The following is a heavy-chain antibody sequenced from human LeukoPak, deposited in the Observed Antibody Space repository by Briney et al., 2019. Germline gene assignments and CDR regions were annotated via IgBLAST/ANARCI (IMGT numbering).Heavy chain of an antibody. CDR2: IYYSGST. CDR3: ARLENYYYYYYMDV. Sequence: SETQSLTCTVSGGSTSSYYWSWIRQPPGKGLEWIGYIYYSGSTNYNPSLKSRVTISVDTSKNQFSLKLSSVTAADTAVYYCARLENYYYYYYMDVWGKGTMVTASS. V-gene: IGHV4-59*08. CDR1: GGSTSSYY. J-gene: IGHJ6*03.